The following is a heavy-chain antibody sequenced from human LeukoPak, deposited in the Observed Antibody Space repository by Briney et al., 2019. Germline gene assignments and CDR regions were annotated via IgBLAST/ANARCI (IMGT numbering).Heavy chain of an antibody. Sequence: ASVNVSFKASGYTFTGYYMHWVRQAPGEGLEWMGRINPNSGGTNYAQKFQGRVTMTRDTSISTAYMELSRLRSDDTAVYYCASGTYCSGGSCYPDFDYWGQGTLVTVSS. V-gene: IGHV1-2*06. CDR2: INPNSGGT. J-gene: IGHJ4*02. D-gene: IGHD2-15*01. CDR1: GYTFTGYY. CDR3: ASGTYCSGGSCYPDFDY.